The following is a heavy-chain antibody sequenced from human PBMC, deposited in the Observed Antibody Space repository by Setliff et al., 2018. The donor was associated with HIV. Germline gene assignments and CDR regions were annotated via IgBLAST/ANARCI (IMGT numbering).Heavy chain of an antibody. CDR1: GGSISSGSYY. CDR2: IYTSGST. CDR3: ARARRDSYDRGRRNHYYIDV. Sequence: SETLSLTCTVSGGSISSGSYYWSWIRQPAGKGLEWIGHIYTSGSTNYNPSLKSRVTISVDTSKNQFSLKLSSVTAADTAVYYCARARRDSYDRGRRNHYYIDVWGKGTTVTVSS. D-gene: IGHD3-22*01. V-gene: IGHV4-61*09. J-gene: IGHJ6*03.